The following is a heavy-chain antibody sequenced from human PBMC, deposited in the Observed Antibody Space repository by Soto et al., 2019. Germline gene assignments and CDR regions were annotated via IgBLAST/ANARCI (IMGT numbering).Heavy chain of an antibody. D-gene: IGHD3-16*01. CDR3: ARGLGGRMDD. CDR1: GTIFSSYT. CDR2: IIPILGET. J-gene: IGHJ6*02. Sequence: QVQLVQSGAEVKKPGSSVRVSCKASGTIFSSYTISWVRQAPGHGLEWMGRIIPILGETNSAQKFQDRVTLTADKSTNTAYMELNSLRLEDTAVYYCARGLGGRMDDWGQGTTVTVSS. V-gene: IGHV1-69*08.